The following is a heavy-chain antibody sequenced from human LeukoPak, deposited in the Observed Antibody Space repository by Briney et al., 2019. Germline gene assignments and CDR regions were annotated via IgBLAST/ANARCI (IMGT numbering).Heavy chain of an antibody. D-gene: IGHD2-15*01. V-gene: IGHV4-34*01. CDR3: NTPSYCSGGSCQDY. CDR1: GGSFSGYY. Sequence: SETLSLTCAVYGGSFSGYYWSWIRQPPGKGLEWIGEINHSGSTNYNPSLKSRVTISVDTSKNQFSLKLSSVTAADTAVYYCNTPSYCSGGSCQDYWGQGTLVTVSS. J-gene: IGHJ4*02. CDR2: INHSGST.